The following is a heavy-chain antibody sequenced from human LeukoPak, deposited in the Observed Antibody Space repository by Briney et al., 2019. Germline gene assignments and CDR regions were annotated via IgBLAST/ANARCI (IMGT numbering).Heavy chain of an antibody. CDR3: ARDTKYAFDN. CDR2: VGISSGNT. V-gene: IGHV3-48*01. CDR1: GFTFSDYS. Sequence: GGTLRLSCAASGFTFSDYSMNWVRQAPGKGLEWISYVGISSGNTKYADSVKGRFTISGDKAKNSLYLQMNSLRVEDTAVYYCARDTKYAFDNWGQGTLVTVSS. J-gene: IGHJ4*02. D-gene: IGHD2-2*01.